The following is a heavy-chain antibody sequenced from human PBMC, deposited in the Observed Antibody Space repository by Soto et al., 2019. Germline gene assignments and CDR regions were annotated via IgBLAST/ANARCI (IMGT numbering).Heavy chain of an antibody. V-gene: IGHV3-30-3*01. CDR1: GFTFSSYA. CDR3: ARDYGDNDFLDY. D-gene: IGHD4-17*01. J-gene: IGHJ4*02. CDR2: VAYDGSDE. Sequence: QVQLVESGGGVVQPGRSLRLSCAASGFTFSSYAMHWVRHAPGKGLEWVAVVAYDGSDEYYADSVKGRFTLSRDNSKNTLYLQMNSLSGEDTAVYYCARDYGDNDFLDYWGQGTLVTVSS.